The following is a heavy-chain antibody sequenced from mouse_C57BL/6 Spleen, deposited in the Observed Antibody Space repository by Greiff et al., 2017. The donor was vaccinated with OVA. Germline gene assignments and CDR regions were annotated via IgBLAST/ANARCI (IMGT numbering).Heavy chain of an antibody. D-gene: IGHD1-1*01. Sequence: QVQLQQPGAELVKPGASVKMSCKASGYTFTSYWITWVKQRPGQGLEWIGDIYPGSGSTNYNEKFKSKATLTVDTSSSTAYMQLSSLTSEDSAVYYCARVPFTTVVEEYYAMDYWGQGTSVTVSS. V-gene: IGHV1-55*01. CDR3: ARVPFTTVVEEYYAMDY. CDR2: IYPGSGST. J-gene: IGHJ4*01. CDR1: GYTFTSYW.